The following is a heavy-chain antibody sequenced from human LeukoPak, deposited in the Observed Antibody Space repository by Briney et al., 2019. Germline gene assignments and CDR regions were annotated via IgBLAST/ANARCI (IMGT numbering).Heavy chain of an antibody. J-gene: IGHJ4*02. Sequence: PGGSLRLSCAASGFIFSSYAMSWVRQAPGKGLEWVSVISGSGGTTYSADSVKGRFTISRDNSKNTLYLQMNSLRAEDTAAYYCARERGSSGGNTNGYFDYWGQGALVTVSS. CDR2: ISGSGGTT. V-gene: IGHV3-23*01. CDR1: GFIFSSYA. CDR3: ARERGSSGGNTNGYFDY. D-gene: IGHD4-23*01.